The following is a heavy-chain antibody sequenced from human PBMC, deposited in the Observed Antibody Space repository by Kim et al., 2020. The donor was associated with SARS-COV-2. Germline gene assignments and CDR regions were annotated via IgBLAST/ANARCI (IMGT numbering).Heavy chain of an antibody. D-gene: IGHD6-6*01. CDR1: GGTFSSYA. CDR2: IIPILGIA. J-gene: IGHJ5*02. CDR3: ARDLRRYSSSSGPRPKSNWFDP. V-gene: IGHV1-69*04. Sequence: SVKVSCKASGGTFSSYAISWVRQAPGQGLEWMGRIIPILGIANYAQKFQGRVTITADKSTSTAFMELSSLRSEDTAVYYCARDLRRYSSSSGPRPKSNWFDPWGQGTLVTVSS.